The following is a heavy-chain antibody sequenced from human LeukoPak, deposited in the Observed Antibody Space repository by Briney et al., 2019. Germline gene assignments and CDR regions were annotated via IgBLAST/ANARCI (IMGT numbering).Heavy chain of an antibody. CDR3: ARVDPYGGNSQGAFDI. D-gene: IGHD4-23*01. J-gene: IGHJ3*02. CDR1: GFTFSSYA. Sequence: PGGSLRLSCAASGFTFSSYAMSWVRQAPGKGLEWVSAISGSGGSTYYADSVKGRFTISRDNANKSLYLQMNSLRADDTAVYYCARVDPYGGNSQGAFDIWGQGTMVIVSS. V-gene: IGHV3-23*01. CDR2: ISGSGGST.